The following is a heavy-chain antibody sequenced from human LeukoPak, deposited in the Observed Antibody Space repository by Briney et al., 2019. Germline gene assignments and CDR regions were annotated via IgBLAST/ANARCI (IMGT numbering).Heavy chain of an antibody. CDR2: ISYDGRNK. D-gene: IGHD3-10*01. J-gene: IGHJ4*02. CDR3: AKSGAGILWFGELDY. V-gene: IGHV3-30*18. Sequence: SGGSLRLSCAASGFTFSTYGMHWVRQAPGKGLEWVAVISYDGRNKYYADSVKGRSTISRDNSKNTLYLQMNSLRAEDTAVYYCAKSGAGILWFGELDYWGQGTLVTVSS. CDR1: GFTFSTYG.